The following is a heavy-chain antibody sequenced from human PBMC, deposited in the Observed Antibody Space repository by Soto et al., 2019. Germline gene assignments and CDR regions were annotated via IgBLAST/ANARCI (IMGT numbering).Heavy chain of an antibody. V-gene: IGHV1-18*01. CDR2: ISTYNGDT. J-gene: IGHJ6*04. Sequence: SLNGSRKTSGYTMTIYSIDCLRQAPGQGLEWMGWISTYNGDTNYAQTFQGRVTITTDTSTSTVHMEVRSLRSDDTAVYYCAREGVAPYYYYGMDVWGKGTPVTVSS. D-gene: IGHD5-12*01. CDR3: AREGVAPYYYYGMDV. CDR1: GYTMTIYS.